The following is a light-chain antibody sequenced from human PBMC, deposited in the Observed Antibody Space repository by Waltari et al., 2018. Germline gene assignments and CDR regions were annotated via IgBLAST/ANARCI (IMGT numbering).Light chain of an antibody. Sequence: EIVLTQSPATLSLSPGDGAPLSCRASQTINSYLVWYPQKPGQTPRPRISDASNRATRVPDRFRGGGSGTDFTLTISTLEPEDFALYYCHQRSNWPLTFGGGTKLEIK. J-gene: IGKJ4*01. CDR1: QTINSY. CDR2: DAS. V-gene: IGKV3-11*01. CDR3: HQRSNWPLT.